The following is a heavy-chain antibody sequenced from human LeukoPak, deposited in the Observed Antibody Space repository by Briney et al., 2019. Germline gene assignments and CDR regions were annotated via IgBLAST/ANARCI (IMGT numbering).Heavy chain of an antibody. CDR1: GFTFSSYS. V-gene: IGHV3-48*02. Sequence: GGSLRLSCAASGFTFSSYSMNWVRQAPGKGLEWVSYISSSSSTIYYADSVKGRFTISRDNAKNSLYLQMNSLRDEDTAVYYCASPPRGYDSSGYPYYWGQGTLVTVSS. CDR3: ASPPRGYDSSGYPYY. CDR2: ISSSSSTI. J-gene: IGHJ4*02. D-gene: IGHD3-22*01.